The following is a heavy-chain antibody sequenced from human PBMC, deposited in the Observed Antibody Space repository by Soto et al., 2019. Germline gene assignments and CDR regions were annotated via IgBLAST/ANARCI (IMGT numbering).Heavy chain of an antibody. D-gene: IGHD2-15*01. V-gene: IGHV4-39*01. J-gene: IGHJ4*02. Sequence: SETLSLTCTVSGGSINSKNYYWAWIRQPPGKGLAWIASIYYDGSTYYNTSLKSRVTISRDTSKNQFSLRLTSMTAADTAVYYCGKVVVAATRHTDFDSWGQGTLVTVSS. CDR3: GKVVVAATRHTDFDS. CDR1: GGSINSKNYY. CDR2: IYYDGST.